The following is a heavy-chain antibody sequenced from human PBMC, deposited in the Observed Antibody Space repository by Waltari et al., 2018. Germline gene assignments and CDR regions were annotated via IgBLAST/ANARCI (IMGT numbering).Heavy chain of an antibody. CDR2: INGDGRST. Sequence: EVQVVESGGDLVQPGGSLRLSCAASVLTFSSHWMHWVRQAPGKGLVWVSRINGDGRSTSYADSVKGRFTISRDNAKNTVYLQMDSLRAEDTAVYYCVSGESGFAIRGQGSLVTVSS. J-gene: IGHJ4*02. V-gene: IGHV3-74*01. D-gene: IGHD3-3*01. CDR3: VSGESGFAI. CDR1: VLTFSSHW.